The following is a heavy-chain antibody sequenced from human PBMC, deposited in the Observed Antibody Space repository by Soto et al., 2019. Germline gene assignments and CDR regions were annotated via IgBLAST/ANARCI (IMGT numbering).Heavy chain of an antibody. Sequence: QVQLVQSGAEVKKPGASVKVSRKASGYTFTGYYMHWVRQAPGQGLEWMGWINPNSGGTNYAQKFQGRVTMTRDTSISTAYMELSRLRSDDTAVYYCAREVIAAAAAGWFDPWGQGTLVTVSS. V-gene: IGHV1-2*02. J-gene: IGHJ5*02. CDR2: INPNSGGT. CDR3: AREVIAAAAAGWFDP. D-gene: IGHD6-13*01. CDR1: GYTFTGYY.